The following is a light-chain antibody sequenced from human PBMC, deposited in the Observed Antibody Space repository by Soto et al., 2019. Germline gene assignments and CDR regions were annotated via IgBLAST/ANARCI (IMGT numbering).Light chain of an antibody. CDR2: DAS. CDR3: QQAYSFPIT. CDR1: QSISTF. V-gene: IGKV1-5*01. Sequence: DIQMTQSPSTLSASAGDTVTITCRASQSISTFLAWYQQTPGKAPKLLIFDASSLKSGVPSRFSGSGSGTDFTLSINSLQPEDFATYYCQQAYSFPITFGQGTRLEIK. J-gene: IGKJ5*01.